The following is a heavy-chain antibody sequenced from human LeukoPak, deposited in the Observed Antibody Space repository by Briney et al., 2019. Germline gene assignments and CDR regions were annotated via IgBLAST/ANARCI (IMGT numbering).Heavy chain of an antibody. D-gene: IGHD3-9*01. CDR2: ISAYNGNT. CDR3: ARGGYYDILTGYPTPFDY. CDR1: GYTFTSYG. V-gene: IGHV1-18*01. Sequence: ASVKVSCKASGYTFTSYGISWVRQAPGQGLEWMGWISAYNGNTNYAQKLQGRVTMTTDTSTSTAYMELRSLRSDDTAVYYCARGGYYDILTGYPTPFDYWGQGTLVTVSS. J-gene: IGHJ4*02.